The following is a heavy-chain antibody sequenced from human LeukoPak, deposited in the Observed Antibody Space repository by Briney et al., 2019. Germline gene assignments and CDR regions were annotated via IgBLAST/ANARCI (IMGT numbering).Heavy chain of an antibody. CDR1: GYTFTGYY. J-gene: IGHJ4*02. CDR2: INPNSGGT. V-gene: IGHV1-2*06. Sequence: GASVKVSCKASGYTFTGYYMHWVREAPGQGLEWMGRINPNSGGTNYAQKFQGRVTMTRDTSISTAYMELSRLRSDDTAVYYCARIRFLEGIDYWGQGTLVTVSS. D-gene: IGHD3-3*01. CDR3: ARIRFLEGIDY.